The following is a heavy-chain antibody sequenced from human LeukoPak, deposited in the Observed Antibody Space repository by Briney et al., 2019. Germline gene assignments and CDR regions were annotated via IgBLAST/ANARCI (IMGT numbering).Heavy chain of an antibody. D-gene: IGHD5-24*01. CDR1: GFNFSSSA. J-gene: IGHJ6*02. CDR3: AAGLEAATNMLDYYYYGMDV. CDR2: IVVGSGNT. V-gene: IGHV1-58*02. Sequence: SVKVSCKASGFNFSSSAMQWVRQARGQRLEWIGWIVVGSGNTNYAQKFQERVTITRDMSTSTAYMELSSLRSEDTSVYYCAAGLEAATNMLDYYYYGMDVWGQGTTVTVSS.